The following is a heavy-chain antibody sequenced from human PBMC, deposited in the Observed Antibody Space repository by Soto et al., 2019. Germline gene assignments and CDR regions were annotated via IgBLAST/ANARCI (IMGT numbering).Heavy chain of an antibody. CDR1: GFTFSSYW. CDR2: INSDGSST. Sequence: GGSLRLSCAASGFTFSSYWMHWVRQAPGKGLVWVSRINSDGSSTSYADSVKGRFTISRDNAKNTLYLQMNSLRDEDTAVYYCAREDDSSGYYYGWFDPWGQGTLVTVSS. CDR3: AREDDSSGYYYGWFDP. V-gene: IGHV3-74*01. D-gene: IGHD3-22*01. J-gene: IGHJ5*02.